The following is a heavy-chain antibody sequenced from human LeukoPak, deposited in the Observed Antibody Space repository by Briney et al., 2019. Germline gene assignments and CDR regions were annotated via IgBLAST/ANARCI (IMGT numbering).Heavy chain of an antibody. J-gene: IGHJ5*02. CDR1: GFTFDDYG. Sequence: GGSLRLSCAASGFTFDDYGLSWVRQAPGKRLEWVSGINWNGGSTGYADSVKGRFTISRDNAKKSLYLQMHSLRAEDTAVYYCARPPYCGGDCYSGWFDPWGQGTLVTVSS. CDR3: ARPPYCGGDCYSGWFDP. CDR2: INWNGGST. V-gene: IGHV3-20*04. D-gene: IGHD2-21*02.